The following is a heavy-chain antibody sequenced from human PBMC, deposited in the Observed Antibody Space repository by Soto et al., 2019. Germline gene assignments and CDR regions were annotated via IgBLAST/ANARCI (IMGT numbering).Heavy chain of an antibody. CDR3: AKEKNRIFDY. J-gene: IGHJ4*02. Sequence: LRLSCAGSGFTFEDHTMHWVRQVPGKGLEWVSLITWDGDSTFYTDSVKGRFTISRDNTDRSLFLQMDSLRIEDTALYYCAKEKNRIFDYWGQGTLVTVSS. V-gene: IGHV3-43*01. CDR1: GFTFEDHT. CDR2: ITWDGDST.